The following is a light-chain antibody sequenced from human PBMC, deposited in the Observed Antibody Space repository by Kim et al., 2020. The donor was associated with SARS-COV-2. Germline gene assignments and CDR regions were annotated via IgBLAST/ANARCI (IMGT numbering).Light chain of an antibody. V-gene: IGKV1-39*01. J-gene: IGKJ4*01. Sequence: DIQMTQSPSSLSASVGDRVTITCRASQSISSYLNWYQQKPGKGPKLLIYGTSSLQSGVPSRFGGSGSVTDFTLTISSLQPEDFATYYCQQSYSTPLTFGGGTKVDIK. CDR2: GTS. CDR1: QSISSY. CDR3: QQSYSTPLT.